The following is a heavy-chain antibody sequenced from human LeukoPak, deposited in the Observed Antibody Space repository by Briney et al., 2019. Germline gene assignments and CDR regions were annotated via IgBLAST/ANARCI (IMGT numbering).Heavy chain of an antibody. V-gene: IGHV4-59*08. CDR1: GASLSSYY. CDR2: IYYSGST. J-gene: IGHJ4*02. Sequence: PSETLSLTCTVSGASLSSYYWSWIRHPPGKGLEWSGYIYYSGSTNYNPSLKSRVTISVDSSKNQFSLKLTSVTAADTAVYYCARRNSAYDSAYFDYWGQGTLVTVSS. CDR3: ARRNSAYDSAYFDY. D-gene: IGHD5-12*01.